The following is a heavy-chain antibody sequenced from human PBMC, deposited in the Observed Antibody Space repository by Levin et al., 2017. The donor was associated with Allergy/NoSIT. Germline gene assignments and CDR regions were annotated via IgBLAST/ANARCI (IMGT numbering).Heavy chain of an antibody. CDR1: GYTFTGYY. Sequence: ASVKVSCKASGYTFTGYYMHWVRQAPGQGLEWMGWINPNSGGTNYAQKFQGRVTMTRDTSISTAYMELSRLRSDDTAVYYCARGHDYGDYASWFDPWGQGTLVTVSS. D-gene: IGHD4-17*01. J-gene: IGHJ5*02. CDR2: INPNSGGT. V-gene: IGHV1-2*02. CDR3: ARGHDYGDYASWFDP.